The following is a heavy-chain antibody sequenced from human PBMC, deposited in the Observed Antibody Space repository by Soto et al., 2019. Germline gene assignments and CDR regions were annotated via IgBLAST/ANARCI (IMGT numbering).Heavy chain of an antibody. CDR3: AKAHSSGFYSYFDY. V-gene: IGHV3-23*01. Sequence: SLRRSCAGPGWTFSSYAMSSVRQAPGKGLEWVSVISGSGGSTYYADSVKGRFTISRDNSKNTLNLQVNSLRAEDTAVYYYAKAHSSGFYSYFDYWGQGALVTVSS. CDR1: GWTFSSYA. D-gene: IGHD3-22*01. CDR2: ISGSGGST. J-gene: IGHJ4*02.